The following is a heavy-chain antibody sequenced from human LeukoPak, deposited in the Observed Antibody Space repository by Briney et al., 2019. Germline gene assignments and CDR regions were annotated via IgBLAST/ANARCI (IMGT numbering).Heavy chain of an antibody. V-gene: IGHV1-8*03. J-gene: IGHJ4*02. Sequence: ASVKVSCKASGYTFTSYDINWVRQATGQGLEWMGWMNPNSGNTGYAQKFQGRVTITRNTSISTAYMELSSLRSEDTAVYYCARDAVYYYDSSGYYDYWGQGTLVTVSS. CDR1: GYTFTSYD. CDR3: ARDAVYYYDSSGYYDY. D-gene: IGHD3-22*01. CDR2: MNPNSGNT.